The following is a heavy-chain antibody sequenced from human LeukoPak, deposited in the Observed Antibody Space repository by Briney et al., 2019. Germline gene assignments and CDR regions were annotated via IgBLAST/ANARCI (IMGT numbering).Heavy chain of an antibody. D-gene: IGHD6-13*01. J-gene: IGHJ4*02. Sequence: GGSLRLSCAASGFTFSSYWMSWVRQAPGKGLEWVAKIKQDGSEKYYADSVKGRFTISRDNAKNSLYLQMNSLRAVDTAVYYCAREVAAAVHFDYWGQGTLVTVSS. V-gene: IGHV3-7*01. CDR3: AREVAAAVHFDY. CDR2: IKQDGSEK. CDR1: GFTFSSYW.